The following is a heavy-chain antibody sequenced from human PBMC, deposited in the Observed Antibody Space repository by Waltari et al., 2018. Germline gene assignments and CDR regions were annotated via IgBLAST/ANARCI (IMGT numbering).Heavy chain of an antibody. J-gene: IGHJ4*02. CDR2: KSYDGSNK. V-gene: IGHV3-30*18. CDR3: AKDHGKYSSGWYYFDY. Sequence: QVQLVESGGGVVQPGRSLRLSCAASGFTFSSYGMHWVRQAPGKGLEWVAVKSYDGSNKDNADAVKGRFTISRDNSKNTLYLQMNSLRAEDTAVYYCAKDHGKYSSGWYYFDYWGQGTLVTVSS. CDR1: GFTFSSYG. D-gene: IGHD6-19*01.